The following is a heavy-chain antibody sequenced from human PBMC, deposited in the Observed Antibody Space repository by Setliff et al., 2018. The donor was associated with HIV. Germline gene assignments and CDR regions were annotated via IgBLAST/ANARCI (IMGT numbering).Heavy chain of an antibody. CDR1: GFTFSSYA. V-gene: IGHV3-30*04. CDR2: ISYDRSNK. J-gene: IGHJ6*03. CDR3: ARDQGYMDV. Sequence: LRLSCAASGFTFSSYAMHWVRQAPGKRLEWLAVISYDRSNKYYADSVRGRFIISRDNSKNTLYLQMNSLRPEDTAVYYCARDQGYMDVWGKGTTVTVSS.